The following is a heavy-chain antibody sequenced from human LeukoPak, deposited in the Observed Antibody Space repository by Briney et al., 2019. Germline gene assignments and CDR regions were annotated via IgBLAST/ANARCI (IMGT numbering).Heavy chain of an antibody. V-gene: IGHV3-53*01. J-gene: IGHJ4*02. CDR1: GFTVSSNY. CDR2: IYSGGST. Sequence: GGSLRLSCAASGFTVSSNYMSWVRQAPGKGLEWVSVIYSGGSTYYADSVKGRFTISRDNSKNTLYLQMNSLRAEDTAVYYCARDGCSGGSCYFDYWGQGTLSPSPQ. CDR3: ARDGCSGGSCYFDY. D-gene: IGHD2-15*01.